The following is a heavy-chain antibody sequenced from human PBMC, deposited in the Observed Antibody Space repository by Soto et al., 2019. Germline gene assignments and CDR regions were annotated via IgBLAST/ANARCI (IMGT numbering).Heavy chain of an antibody. D-gene: IGHD6-19*01. Sequence: QVQLVQSGAEVKKPGASVKVSCKASGYTFTSYDIYWMRQGTGQRLEWMGWMNPNSGYTGYAQKFKGRVTMTRDTPIRPAYMELSSLRSDDTAVYYCARGGSGWDGFWGQGTLVTVSS. CDR3: ARGGSGWDGF. V-gene: IGHV1-8*01. CDR1: GYTFTSYD. CDR2: MNPNSGYT. J-gene: IGHJ4*02.